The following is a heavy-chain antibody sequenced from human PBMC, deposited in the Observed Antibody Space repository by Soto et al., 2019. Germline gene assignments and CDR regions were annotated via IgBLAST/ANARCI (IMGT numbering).Heavy chain of an antibody. D-gene: IGHD3-3*01. Sequence: SVKVSCKASGFTFTSSSMQWVRQARGQRLEWIGWIVVGSGNTNYAQKFQERVTITRDMSTSTAYMELSSLRSEDTAVYYCAADYESWTAYPNLVSWGQGPLVTVS. CDR2: IVVGSGNT. V-gene: IGHV1-58*02. CDR3: AADYESWTAYPNLVS. CDR1: GFTFTSSS. J-gene: IGHJ4*02.